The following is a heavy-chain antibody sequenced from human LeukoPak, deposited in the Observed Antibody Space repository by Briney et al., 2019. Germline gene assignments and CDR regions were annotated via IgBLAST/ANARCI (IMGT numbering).Heavy chain of an antibody. V-gene: IGHV1-2*02. CDR2: INPNSGGT. CDR1: GYTFTGYY. CDR3: ARALSGSNYYMDV. Sequence: ASVKVSCKASGYTFTGYYMHWVRQAPGQGLERMGWINPNSGGTNYAQKFQGRVTMTRDTSISTAYMELSRLRSDDTAVYYCARALSGSNYYMDVWGKGTTVTVSS. J-gene: IGHJ6*03. D-gene: IGHD3-22*01.